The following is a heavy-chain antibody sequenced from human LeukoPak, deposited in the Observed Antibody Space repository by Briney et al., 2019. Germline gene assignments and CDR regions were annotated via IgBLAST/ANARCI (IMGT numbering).Heavy chain of an antibody. Sequence: GGSLRLSCTASGFTFSTYAMSWVRQAPGKGLEWVSSISPSGGNTYYADSVKGRFTISRDNSRNTVYLRMNSLTAEDTAVYYCAKGARNTAPDYWGQGTLVTVSS. CDR3: AKGARNTAPDY. J-gene: IGHJ4*02. CDR1: GFTFSTYA. V-gene: IGHV3-23*01. CDR2: ISPSGGNT. D-gene: IGHD5-18*01.